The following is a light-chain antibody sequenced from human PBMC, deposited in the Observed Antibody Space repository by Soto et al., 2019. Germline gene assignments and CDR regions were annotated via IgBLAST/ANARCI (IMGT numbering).Light chain of an antibody. CDR3: SSYTGSNTML. V-gene: IGLV2-14*01. CDR1: SSDVGNYNY. CDR2: DVS. J-gene: IGLJ3*02. Sequence: QSALTQPASVSGSPGQSITISCTGTSSDVGNYNYVSWYQQHPGKAPKLMIYDVSNRPSGVSNRFSGSKSGTTASLTISGLQAEDEADYFCSSYTGSNTMLFGGGTQLTVL.